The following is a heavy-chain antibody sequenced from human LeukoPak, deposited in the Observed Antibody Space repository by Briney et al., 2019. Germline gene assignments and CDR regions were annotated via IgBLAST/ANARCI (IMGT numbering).Heavy chain of an antibody. CDR2: IYTSGST. CDR1: GGSISGYY. J-gene: IGHJ6*03. CDR3: AKYSSSPNYYYYMDV. V-gene: IGHV4-4*09. Sequence: PSETLSLTCTVSGGSISGYYWSWIRQPPGKGLEWIGYIYTSGSTNYNPSLKSRVTISVDTSKNQFSLKLSSVTAADTAVYYCAKYSSSPNYYYYMDVWGKGTTVTVSS. D-gene: IGHD6-6*01.